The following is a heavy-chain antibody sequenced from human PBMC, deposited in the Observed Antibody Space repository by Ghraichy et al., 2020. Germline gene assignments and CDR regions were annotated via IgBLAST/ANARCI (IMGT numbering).Heavy chain of an antibody. CDR3: AKERDTSGYYSFRGDYYGMNV. J-gene: IGHJ6*02. CDR1: GFTFSRYG. Sequence: GGSLRLSCAASGFTFSRYGMHWVRQAPGKGLEWVAVTSYDGSNKFYGGSVQGRFTISRDNSKNTLYLQMNYLRPEDTAVYYCAKERDTSGYYSFRGDYYGMNVWGQGTMVTVSS. D-gene: IGHD3-22*01. V-gene: IGHV3-30*18. CDR2: TSYDGSNK.